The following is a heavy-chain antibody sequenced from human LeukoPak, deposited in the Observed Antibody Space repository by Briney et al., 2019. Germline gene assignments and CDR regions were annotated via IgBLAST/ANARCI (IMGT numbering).Heavy chain of an antibody. D-gene: IGHD3-10*01. Sequence: AGGSLRLSCAASGFTFSSHWMSWVRQAPGKGLEWVANIKQDGTEKYYVDSVKGRFTISRDNAKNSLSLQMNSLRAEDTAVYYCARPLMYYYGSETYFWFDPWGQGTLVTVSS. CDR1: GFTFSSHW. J-gene: IGHJ5*02. CDR2: IKQDGTEK. V-gene: IGHV3-7*01. CDR3: ARPLMYYYGSETYFWFDP.